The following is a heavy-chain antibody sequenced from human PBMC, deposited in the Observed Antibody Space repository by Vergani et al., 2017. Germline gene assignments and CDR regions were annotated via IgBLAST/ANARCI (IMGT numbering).Heavy chain of an antibody. CDR3: ARDPRGYGGYPEDYYYGKDV. Sequence: QVQLVQSGAEVKKPGSSVKVSCKASGATFRSNTISWVRQVPGQGLEWMGRIIPVLGKTKYAQDFQGRLTITADTSTSTAYMELTSLRSQDTAVYYCARDPRGYGGYPEDYYYGKDVWGQWTTV. V-gene: IGHV1-69*08. D-gene: IGHD1-26*01. J-gene: IGHJ6*01. CDR1: GATFRSNT. CDR2: IIPVLGKT.